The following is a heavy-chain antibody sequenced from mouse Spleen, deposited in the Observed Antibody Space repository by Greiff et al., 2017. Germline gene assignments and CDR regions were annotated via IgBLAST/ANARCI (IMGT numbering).Heavy chain of an antibody. CDR3: ATIYYDYLFDY. Sequence: VQLQQSGAELVKPGASVKISCKASGYAFSSYWMNWVKQRPGKGLEWIGQIYPGDGDTNYNGKFKGKATLTADKSSSTAYMQLSSLTSEDSAVYFCATIYYDYLFDYWGQGTTLTVSS. CDR1: GYAFSSYW. D-gene: IGHD2-4*01. CDR2: IYPGDGDT. V-gene: IGHV1-80*01. J-gene: IGHJ2*01.